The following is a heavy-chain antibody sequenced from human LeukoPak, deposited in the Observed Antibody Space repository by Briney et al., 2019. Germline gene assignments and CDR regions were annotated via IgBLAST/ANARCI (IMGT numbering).Heavy chain of an antibody. CDR2: IYYSGST. CDR3: ARVPDGPLGYFDY. D-gene: IGHD5-24*01. CDR1: GGSISSSSYY. J-gene: IGHJ4*02. V-gene: IGHV4-39*07. Sequence: PSETLSLTCTVSGGSISSSSYYWGWIRQPPGKGLEWIGSIYYSGSTYYNPSLKSRVTISVDKSKNQFSLKLSSVTAADTAVYYCARVPDGPLGYFDYWGQGTLVTVSS.